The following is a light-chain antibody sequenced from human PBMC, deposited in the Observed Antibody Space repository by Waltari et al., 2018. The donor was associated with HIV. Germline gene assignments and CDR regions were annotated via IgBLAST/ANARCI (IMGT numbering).Light chain of an antibody. V-gene: IGKV4-1*01. CDR2: WAS. CDR1: QSVLDSSSNKHW. J-gene: IGKJ2*01. CDR3: QQHYGRPNT. Sequence: DIVMTQFPDSLAVSLGERATINCKSSQSVLDSSSNKHWLTWYQHKPGQPPKVLIYWASTRQSVVPDRFSGSGSGTDFTLTISSLQAEDVAVYYCQQHYGRPNTFGQGTKVEIK.